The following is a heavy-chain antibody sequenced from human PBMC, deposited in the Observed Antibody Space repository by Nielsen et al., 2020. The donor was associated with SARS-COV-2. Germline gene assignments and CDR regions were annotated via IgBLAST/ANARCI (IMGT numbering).Heavy chain of an antibody. V-gene: IGHV3-30*18. D-gene: IGHD3-22*01. Sequence: GGSLRLSCAASGFTFSSYWMSWVRQAPGKGLEWVAVISYDGSNKYYADSVKGRFTISRDNAKNSLYLQMNSLRAEDTALYYCAKDRSVYYDSGNAFDIWGQGTMVTVSS. CDR1: GFTFSSYW. J-gene: IGHJ3*02. CDR2: ISYDGSNK. CDR3: AKDRSVYYDSGNAFDI.